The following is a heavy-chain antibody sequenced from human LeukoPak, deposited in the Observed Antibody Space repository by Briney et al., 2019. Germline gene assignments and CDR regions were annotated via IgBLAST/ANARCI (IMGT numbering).Heavy chain of an antibody. CDR2: IYHSGST. CDR1: GYSISSGYC. V-gene: IGHV4-38-2*01. Sequence: PSETLSLTCAVSGYSISSGYCWGWIRQPPGKGLEWIGSIYHSGSTYYNPSLKSRVTISVDTSKNQFSLKLSSVTAADTAVYYCARSEIVATILSWFDPWGQGTLVTVSS. CDR3: ARSEIVATILSWFDP. D-gene: IGHD5-12*01. J-gene: IGHJ5*02.